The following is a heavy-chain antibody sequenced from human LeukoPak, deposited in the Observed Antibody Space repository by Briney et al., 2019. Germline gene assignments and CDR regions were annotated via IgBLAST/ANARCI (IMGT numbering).Heavy chain of an antibody. V-gene: IGHV3-30*03. D-gene: IGHD6-13*01. CDR3: ARELASGD. CDR1: GFTFNNYV. Sequence: PGRSLRLSCAASGFTFNNYVMHWVRQAPGKGLEWVALISYDGSNKYYADSVRGRFTISRDNSKNTLYLQMNSLRAEDTAVYYCARELASGDWGQGTLVTVSS. CDR2: ISYDGSNK. J-gene: IGHJ4*02.